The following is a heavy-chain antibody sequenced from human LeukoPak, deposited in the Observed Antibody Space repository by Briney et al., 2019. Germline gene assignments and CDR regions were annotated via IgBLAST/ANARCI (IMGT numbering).Heavy chain of an antibody. CDR2: VTPGFDTP. V-gene: IGHV1-69*05. D-gene: IGHD1-1*01. CDR1: GGTFSTYA. J-gene: IGHJ3*01. CDR3: TRGNWSDAFDV. Sequence: GASVRVSCKASGGTFSTYAITWVRQAPGQGLEWMGGVTPGFDTPKYAQKFQDRVTITTDESTNTAYMDLRNLKSDDTAIYYCTRGNWSDAFDVWGQGAMITVSS.